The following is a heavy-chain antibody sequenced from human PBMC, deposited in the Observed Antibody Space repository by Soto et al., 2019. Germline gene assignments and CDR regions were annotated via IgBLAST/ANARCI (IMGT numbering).Heavy chain of an antibody. D-gene: IGHD3-10*01. V-gene: IGHV1-58*01. Sequence: QMQLVQSGPEVKKPGTSVKVSCKASGFTFTSSAVQWVRQARGQRLEWIGWIVVGSGNTNYAQKFQERVTITRDMSPSTAYMELSSLRSEDTAVYYCAADEDTMVRGVIPNWFDPWGQGTLVTVSS. J-gene: IGHJ5*02. CDR3: AADEDTMVRGVIPNWFDP. CDR1: GFTFTSSA. CDR2: IVVGSGNT.